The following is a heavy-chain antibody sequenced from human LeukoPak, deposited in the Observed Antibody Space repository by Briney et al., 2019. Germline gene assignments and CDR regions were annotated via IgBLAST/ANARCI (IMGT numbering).Heavy chain of an antibody. Sequence: SETLSLTCTVSGGSIGSSSYYWGWIRQPPGKGLEWIGSIYYSGSTYYNPSLKSRVTISVDTSKNQFSLKVSSVTAADTAVYYCARLRGLGPSDAFDIWGQGTMVTVSS. CDR2: IYYSGST. J-gene: IGHJ3*02. V-gene: IGHV4-39*01. CDR1: GGSIGSSSYY. D-gene: IGHD2-15*01. CDR3: ARLRGLGPSDAFDI.